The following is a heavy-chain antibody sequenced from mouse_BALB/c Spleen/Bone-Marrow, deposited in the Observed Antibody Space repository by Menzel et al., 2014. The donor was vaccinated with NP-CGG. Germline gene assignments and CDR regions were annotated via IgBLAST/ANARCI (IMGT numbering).Heavy chain of an antibody. D-gene: IGHD1-1*01. V-gene: IGHV5-12-2*01. CDR2: ISNGGGST. CDR3: ARHPIYYYGSSWGNYAMDY. CDR1: GFTFSGYI. J-gene: IGHJ4*01. Sequence: EVKVVESGGGLVQPGGSLKLSCAASGFTFSGYIMSWVRQTPEKRLEWVAYISNGGGSTHYPDTVKGRFTISRDNAKNTLYLQMSSLKSEDTAMYYCARHPIYYYGSSWGNYAMDYWGQGTSVTVSS.